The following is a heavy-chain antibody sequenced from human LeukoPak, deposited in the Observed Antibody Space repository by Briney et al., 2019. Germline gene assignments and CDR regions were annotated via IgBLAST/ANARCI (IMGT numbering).Heavy chain of an antibody. Sequence: SETLSLTCTVSGGSISSYYWSWIRRPPGKGLEWVGYIYGSGSTNFNPSLKSRVTISADTSKNQFSLKLSSVTAADTAVYYCAREFRPFDYWGQGTLVTVSS. CDR1: GGSISSYY. J-gene: IGHJ4*02. CDR3: AREFRPFDY. V-gene: IGHV4-59*01. CDR2: IYGSGST.